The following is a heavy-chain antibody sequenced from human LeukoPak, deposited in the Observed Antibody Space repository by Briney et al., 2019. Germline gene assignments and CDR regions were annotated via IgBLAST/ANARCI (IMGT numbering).Heavy chain of an antibody. Sequence: SETLSLTCTVSGGSISSYYWSWIRQPAGKGLEWIGRIYTSGSTNYNPSLKSRVTISVDTSKNQFSLKLSSVTAADTAVYYCARGQYYDSSGYYYYYYYYMDVWGKGTTVTVSS. J-gene: IGHJ6*03. V-gene: IGHV4-4*07. CDR2: IYTSGST. CDR1: GGSISSYY. D-gene: IGHD3-22*01. CDR3: ARGQYYDSSGYYYYYYYYMDV.